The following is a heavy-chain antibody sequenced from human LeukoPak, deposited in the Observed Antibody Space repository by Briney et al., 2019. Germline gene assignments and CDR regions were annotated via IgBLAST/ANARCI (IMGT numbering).Heavy chain of an antibody. J-gene: IGHJ4*02. CDR3: AKDREAVATHYFDC. CDR1: GFTFSSYG. Sequence: PGGSLRLSCAASGFTFSSYGMHWVRQAPGKGLEWVTVISYDGSTKFSADSVQGRFTISRDNSKNTLYLHMNRLRAEDTAVYYCAKDREAVATHYFDCWGQGTLVTVSS. CDR2: ISYDGSTK. D-gene: IGHD6-19*01. V-gene: IGHV3-30*18.